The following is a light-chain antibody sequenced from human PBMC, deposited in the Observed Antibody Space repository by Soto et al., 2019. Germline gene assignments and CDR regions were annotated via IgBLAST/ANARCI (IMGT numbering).Light chain of an antibody. V-gene: IGLV1-44*01. J-gene: IGLJ2*01. CDR2: SDN. CDR1: SSNIGSHT. CDR3: AAWDDTLNAAV. Sequence: QSVLTQPYSASGTPGQRVTISCSGSSSNIGSHTLNWYQQLPGSAPSLLIYSDNQRPSGVPDRFSGSTSGTSASLAISGLQSEDXAEYYCAAWDDTLNAAVFGGGTKLT.